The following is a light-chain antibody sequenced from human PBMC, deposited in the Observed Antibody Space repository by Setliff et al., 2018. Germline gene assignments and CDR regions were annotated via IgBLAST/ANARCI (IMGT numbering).Light chain of an antibody. CDR2: RNN. J-gene: IGLJ1*01. CDR3: AAWDDSLNGEV. CDR1: SSNIGAGYD. V-gene: IGLV1-44*01. Sequence: ALTQPPSVSGAPGQRVTISCTGSSSNIGAGYDVNWYQQLPGTAPKLLIYRNNQRPSGVPDRFSGSKSGTSASLAISGLQSEDEADYYCAAWDDSLNGEVFGTGTKVTVL.